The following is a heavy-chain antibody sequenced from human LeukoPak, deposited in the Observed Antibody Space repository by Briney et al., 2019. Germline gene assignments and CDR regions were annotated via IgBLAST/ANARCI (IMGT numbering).Heavy chain of an antibody. Sequence: GGSLRLSCAASGFTFSDYYMSWIRQAPGKGLEWVSYISSSGSTIYYADSVKGRFTISRDNAENSLYLQMNSLRAEDTAVYYCARVYEGPVAGLHFDYWGQGTLVTVSS. CDR2: ISSSGSTI. CDR1: GFTFSDYY. CDR3: ARVYEGPVAGLHFDY. D-gene: IGHD6-19*01. V-gene: IGHV3-11*01. J-gene: IGHJ4*02.